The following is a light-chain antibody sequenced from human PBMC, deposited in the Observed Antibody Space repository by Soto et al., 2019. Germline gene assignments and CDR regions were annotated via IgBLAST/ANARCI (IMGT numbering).Light chain of an antibody. V-gene: IGKV1-9*01. CDR1: QGINKF. CDR3: QQLTNFRFT. Sequence: IQLTQSPSSLSASVGDRVTITCRASQGINKFLAWYQQRPGKAPQLLVYGASTLQSGVPSRFSVSGSMTDFTLTISSLQPEEFATYYCQQLTNFRFTFGQGTNLDIK. J-gene: IGKJ2*01. CDR2: GAS.